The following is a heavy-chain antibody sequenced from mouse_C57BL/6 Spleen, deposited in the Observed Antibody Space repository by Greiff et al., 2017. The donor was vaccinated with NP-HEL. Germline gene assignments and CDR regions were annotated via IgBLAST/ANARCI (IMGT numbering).Heavy chain of an antibody. Sequence: QVQLKQPGAELVKPGASVKVSCKASGYTFTSYWMHWVKQRPGQGLEWIGRIHPSDSDTNYNQKFKGKATLTVDKSSSTAYMQLSSLTSEDSAVYYCAPLYYDYGYYFDDWGQGTTLTVSS. CDR2: IHPSDSDT. CDR1: GYTFTSYW. CDR3: APLYYDYGYYFDD. D-gene: IGHD2-4*01. V-gene: IGHV1-74*01. J-gene: IGHJ2*01.